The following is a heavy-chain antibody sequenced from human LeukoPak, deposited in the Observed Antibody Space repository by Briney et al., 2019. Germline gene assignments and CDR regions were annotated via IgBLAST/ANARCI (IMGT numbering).Heavy chain of an antibody. V-gene: IGHV3-74*01. J-gene: IGHJ5*02. CDR3: ARDKSGGYTRTRVWFDP. CDR1: GFTLSSYW. CDR2: INSDGSGI. Sequence: GGSLRLSCTASGFTLSSYWMHWVRQAPGKGLVWVSRINSDGSGINYADSVRGRFTISRDNAKNTVYLQMSSLRAEDTAVYYCARDKSGGYTRTRVWFDPWGQGTLVSVSS. D-gene: IGHD6-13*01.